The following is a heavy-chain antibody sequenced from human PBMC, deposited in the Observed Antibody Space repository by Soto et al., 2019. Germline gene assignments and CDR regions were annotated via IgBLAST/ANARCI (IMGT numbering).Heavy chain of an antibody. CDR2: IYYSGST. CDR3: ASSSLLLKYYFDY. V-gene: IGHV4-30-4*01. Sequence: SETLSLTCTVSGGSISSGDYYWSWIRQPPGKGLEWIGYIYYSGSTYYNPSLKSRVTISVDTSKNQFSLKLSSVTAADTAAYYCASSSLLLKYYFDYWGQGTLVTVSS. J-gene: IGHJ4*02. D-gene: IGHD3-22*01. CDR1: GGSISSGDYY.